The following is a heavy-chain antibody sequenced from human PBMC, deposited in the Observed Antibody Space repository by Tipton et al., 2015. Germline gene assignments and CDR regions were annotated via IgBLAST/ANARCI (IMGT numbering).Heavy chain of an antibody. D-gene: IGHD5-18*01. CDR2: VIPASGTV. Sequence: QLVQSGAEVKEPGASVKVSCKASGDSFNIFAFNWVRQAPGQGVEWMGGVIPASGTVNYAQQFQGRLAITADGSTSTAYMELGSLRSEDTAVYYCAQSGHSSGPDFLHFYGMDVWGQGTTVTVSS. CDR1: GDSFNIFA. V-gene: IGHV1-69*13. CDR3: AQSGHSSGPDFLHFYGMDV. J-gene: IGHJ6*02.